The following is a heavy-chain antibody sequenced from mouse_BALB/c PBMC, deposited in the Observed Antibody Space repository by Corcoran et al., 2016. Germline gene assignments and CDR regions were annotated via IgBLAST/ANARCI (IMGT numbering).Heavy chain of an antibody. CDR3: ARRDYYGSSHFDY. CDR1: GFSLSTSGMG. J-gene: IGHJ2*01. CDR2: IYWDDDK. Sequence: QVTLKESGPGILQPSQTLSLTCSFSGFSLSTSGMGVSWIRQPSGKGLEWLAHIYWDDDKRYNPSLKSRLTISKDTSSNQVFLKITSVDTADTATYYGARRDYYGSSHFDYWGQGTTLTVSS. D-gene: IGHD1-1*01. V-gene: IGHV8-12*01.